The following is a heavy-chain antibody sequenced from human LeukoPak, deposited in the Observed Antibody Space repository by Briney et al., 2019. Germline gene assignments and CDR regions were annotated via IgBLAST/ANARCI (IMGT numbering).Heavy chain of an antibody. CDR1: GFTFSSYS. CDR2: ISSSSYI. CDR3: AREAFAYYYDSSGLGY. V-gene: IGHV3-21*01. Sequence: GGSLRLSCAASGFTFSSYSMSWVRQAPGKGLEWVSSISSSSYIYYADSVKGRFTISRDNAKNSLYLQMNSLRAEDTAVYYCAREAFAYYYDSSGLGYWGQGTLVTVSS. J-gene: IGHJ4*02. D-gene: IGHD3-22*01.